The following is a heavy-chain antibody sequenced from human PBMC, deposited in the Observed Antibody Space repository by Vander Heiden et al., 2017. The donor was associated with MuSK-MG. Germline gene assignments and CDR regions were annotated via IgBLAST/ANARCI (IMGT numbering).Heavy chain of an antibody. Sequence: QVQLQESGPGLAKPSQTLSHTCTVSGDSISSYYWSWIRQPPGKGLEWIGYIYYSGNTNYNPSLKSRVTMSIDTSKNQFSLKLSSVTAADTAVYYCATQTYYGVNSYFQYWGQGTLVTVSS. J-gene: IGHJ1*01. CDR3: ATQTYYGVNSYFQY. CDR2: IYYSGNT. D-gene: IGHD3-3*01. V-gene: IGHV4-59*01. CDR1: GDSISSYY.